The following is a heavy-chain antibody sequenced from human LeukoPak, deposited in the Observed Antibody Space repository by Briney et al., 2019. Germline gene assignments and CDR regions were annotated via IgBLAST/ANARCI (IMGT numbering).Heavy chain of an antibody. Sequence: GASLRLSCAASGFTFSSYEMNWVRQGPGGRLEWVSYISSSASAIYYADSVRGRFTISRDNAKNSPYLQMNSLRAEDTAVYYCATHFDYWGQGTLVTVSS. CDR3: ATHFDY. V-gene: IGHV3-48*03. CDR1: GFTFSSYE. J-gene: IGHJ4*02. CDR2: ISSSASAI.